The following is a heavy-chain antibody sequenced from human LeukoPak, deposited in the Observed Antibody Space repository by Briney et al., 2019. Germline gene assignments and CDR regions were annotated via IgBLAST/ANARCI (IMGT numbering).Heavy chain of an antibody. CDR3: VRDLNDFWSGYTLPDC. D-gene: IGHD3-3*01. V-gene: IGHV3-30*01. CDR2: ISYDGSNK. CDR1: GFTFSSYA. Sequence: GGSLRLSCAASGFTFSSYAMHWVRQAPGKGLEWVAVISYDGSNKYYADSVKGRFTISRDNSKNTLYLQMNSLRAEGTAVYYCVRDLNDFWSGYTLPDCWGQGTLVTVSS. J-gene: IGHJ4*02.